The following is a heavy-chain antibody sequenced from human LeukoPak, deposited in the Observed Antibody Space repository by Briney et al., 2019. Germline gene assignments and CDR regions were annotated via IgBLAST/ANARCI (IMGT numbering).Heavy chain of an antibody. CDR2: ISAYNGNT. J-gene: IGHJ2*01. D-gene: IGHD3-22*01. CDR3: ATDLHNYYDSSGYYWYFDL. Sequence: GASVKVSCKASGYTFTSYGISWVRQAPGQGLEWMGWISAYNGNTNYAQKLQGRVTMTTDTSTSTAYMELSSLRSEDTAVYYCATDLHNYYDSSGYYWYFDLWGRGTLVTVSS. V-gene: IGHV1-18*01. CDR1: GYTFTSYG.